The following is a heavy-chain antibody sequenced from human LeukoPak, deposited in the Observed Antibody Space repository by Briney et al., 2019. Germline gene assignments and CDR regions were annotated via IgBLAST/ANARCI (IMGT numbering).Heavy chain of an antibody. Sequence: SETLSLTCTVSGYSISSGYYWGWIRQPPGKGLEWIGSIYHSGSTYYNPSLKSRVTISVDTSKNQFSLKLSSVTAADTAVYHCAIYLYYDSSGYPNFDYWGQGTLVTVSS. CDR2: IYHSGST. CDR3: AIYLYYDSSGYPNFDY. V-gene: IGHV4-38-2*02. CDR1: GYSISSGYY. J-gene: IGHJ4*02. D-gene: IGHD3-22*01.